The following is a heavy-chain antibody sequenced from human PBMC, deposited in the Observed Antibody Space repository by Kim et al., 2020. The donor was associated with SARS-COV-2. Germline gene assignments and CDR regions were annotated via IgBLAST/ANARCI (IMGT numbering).Heavy chain of an antibody. CDR3: ARDYYDSPGY. V-gene: IGHV1-46*01. J-gene: IGHJ4*02. Sequence: ASVTVSCKASGYTFTSYYMHWVRQAPGQGLEWMGLINPSGGSTSYAQKFQGRVTMTRDTSTSTVYMELSSLSSEDTAVYYCARDYYDSPGYWGQGTLVTVSS. CDR1: GYTFTSYY. D-gene: IGHD3-22*01. CDR2: INPSGGST.